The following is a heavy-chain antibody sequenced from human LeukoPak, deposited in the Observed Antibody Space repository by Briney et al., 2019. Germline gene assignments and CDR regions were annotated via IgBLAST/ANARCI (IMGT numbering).Heavy chain of an antibody. V-gene: IGHV3-23*01. J-gene: IGHJ4*02. Sequence: PGGSLRLSCAASGFTFSNYGMIWVRQAAGKGLEWVSGISGSGGSTYLADSVKGRFTISRDNSKNTLYLQMNSLRADDTAVYYCAKDGAVRYFDWSTFDYWGQGTLVTVSS. D-gene: IGHD3-9*01. CDR2: ISGSGGST. CDR3: AKDGAVRYFDWSTFDY. CDR1: GFTFSNYG.